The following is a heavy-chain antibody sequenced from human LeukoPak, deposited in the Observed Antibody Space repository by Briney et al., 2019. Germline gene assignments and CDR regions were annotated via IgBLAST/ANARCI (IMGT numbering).Heavy chain of an antibody. CDR2: INQDGTDK. D-gene: IGHD2-8*02. CDR3: VTYSTGLYKGLEF. V-gene: IGHV3-7*03. Sequence: PGGSLRLSCEASGFTFTTYWMSWIRQAPGKGLEWVANINQDGTDKYYVDSVKGRFTFSRDNAQNSLYLQMSSLRVEDTAVYYCVTYSTGLYKGLEFWGQGTQVTVSS. CDR1: GFTFTTYW. J-gene: IGHJ4*02.